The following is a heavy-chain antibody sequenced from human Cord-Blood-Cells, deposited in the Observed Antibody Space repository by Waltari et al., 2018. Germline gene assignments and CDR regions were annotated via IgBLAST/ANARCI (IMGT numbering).Heavy chain of an antibody. Sequence: QVQLVQSGAEMKKPWASVKVSCKASGHTFTRHDTTRVRQATGQGLEWMGWMNPNSGNTGYAQKFQGRVTITRNTSISTAYMELSSLRSEDTAVYYCARAGTDAFDIWGQGTMVTVSS. CDR3: ARAGTDAFDI. V-gene: IGHV1-8*03. CDR1: GHTFTRHD. J-gene: IGHJ3*02. CDR2: MNPNSGNT. D-gene: IGHD1-1*01.